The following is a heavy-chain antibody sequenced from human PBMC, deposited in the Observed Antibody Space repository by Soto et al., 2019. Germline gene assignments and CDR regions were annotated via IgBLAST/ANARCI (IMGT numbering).Heavy chain of an antibody. CDR3: ARNGGSTWYYFDS. CDR1: GGSISSYY. Sequence: SETLSLTCTVSGGSISSYYWSWIRQPPGKGLEWIGYIYYSGSTNYNPSLKSRVTISVDTSKNQFSLKLSSVTAADTGMYYCARNGGSTWYYFDSWGQGTVVTVSS. V-gene: IGHV4-59*01. CDR2: IYYSGST. J-gene: IGHJ4*02. D-gene: IGHD6-13*01.